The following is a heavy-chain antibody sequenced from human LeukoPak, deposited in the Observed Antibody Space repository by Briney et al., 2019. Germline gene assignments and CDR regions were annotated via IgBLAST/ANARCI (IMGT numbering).Heavy chain of an antibody. V-gene: IGHV1-2*02. Sequence: ASEKVSCKASGYTFTGYYMHWVRQAPGQGLEWMGWINPNSGGTNYAQKFQGRVTMTRDTSISTAYMELSRLRSDDTAVYYCARVENGYYPNSFDYWGQGTLVTVSS. CDR1: GYTFTGYY. D-gene: IGHD3-22*01. J-gene: IGHJ4*02. CDR3: ARVENGYYPNSFDY. CDR2: INPNSGGT.